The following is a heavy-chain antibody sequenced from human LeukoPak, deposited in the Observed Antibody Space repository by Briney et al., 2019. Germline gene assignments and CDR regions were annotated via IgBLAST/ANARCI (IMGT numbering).Heavy chain of an antibody. CDR3: ARSSVAGTSFDY. CDR1: GFTFSSYS. V-gene: IGHV3-21*01. Sequence: GGSLRLSCAASGFTFSSYSMNWVRQAPGKGLEWVSSISSSSSYIYYADSVKGRFTISRGNAKNSLYLQMNSLRAEDTAVYYCARSSVAGTSFDYWGQGTLVTVSS. J-gene: IGHJ4*02. D-gene: IGHD6-19*01. CDR2: ISSSSSYI.